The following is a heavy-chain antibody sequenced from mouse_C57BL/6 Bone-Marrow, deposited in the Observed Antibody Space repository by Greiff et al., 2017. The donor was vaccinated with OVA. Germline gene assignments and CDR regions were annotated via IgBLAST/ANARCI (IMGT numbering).Heavy chain of an antibody. Sequence: QVQLQQSGAELMKPGASVKLSCKATGYTFTGYWIEWVKQRPGHGLEWIGEILPGSGSTNYTEKFKGKATFTADTSSNTAYMQLSSLTTEDSAIYYCARDGYDDYWGQGTTLTVSS. CDR2: ILPGSGST. CDR1: GYTFTGYW. V-gene: IGHV1-9*01. CDR3: ARDGYDDY. J-gene: IGHJ2*01. D-gene: IGHD2-2*01.